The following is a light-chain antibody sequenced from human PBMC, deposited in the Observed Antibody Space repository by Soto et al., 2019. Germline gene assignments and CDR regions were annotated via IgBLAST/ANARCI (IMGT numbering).Light chain of an antibody. V-gene: IGKV1D-12*01. CDR2: AAS. Sequence: DIQMTQSPSSVSASVGDRVTITCRANQGISSGPAWHQQKPGKAPKLLIYAASSLQSGVPSRFSGSGSGTDCTLTISSLQPEDCATYYCQQANSFPPTFGQGTRLELK. CDR1: QGISSG. CDR3: QQANSFPPT. J-gene: IGKJ5*01.